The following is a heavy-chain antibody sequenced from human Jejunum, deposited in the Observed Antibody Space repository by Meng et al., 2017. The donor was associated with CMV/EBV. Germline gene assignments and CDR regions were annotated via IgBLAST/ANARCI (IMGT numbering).Heavy chain of an antibody. CDR3: VRGVSPTEWPLEK. V-gene: IGHV4-59*01. J-gene: IGHJ4*02. CDR1: GGSISSYY. CDR2: IHYSEST. Sequence: VAGGSISSYYWSWVRQSAGKGREWLGYIHYSESTKYNPSVESRVTMSLDRSRNQFSLRLSSVTAADTAVYFCVRGVSPTEWPLEKWGQGTLVTVSS. D-gene: IGHD3-3*01.